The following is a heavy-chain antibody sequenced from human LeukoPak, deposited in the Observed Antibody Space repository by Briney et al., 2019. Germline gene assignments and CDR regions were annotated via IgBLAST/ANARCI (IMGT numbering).Heavy chain of an antibody. V-gene: IGHV1-69*06. CDR1: GGTFSSYA. D-gene: IGHD2-15*01. Sequence: ASVKLSCKASGGTFSSYAISWVRQAPGQGLEWMGGIIPIFGTANYAQKFQGRVTITADKSTSTAYMELSSLRSEDTAVYYCATGRSGRGVVVVAATYYYYGMDVWGKGTTVTVSS. CDR2: IIPIFGTA. J-gene: IGHJ6*04. CDR3: ATGRSGRGVVVVAATYYYYGMDV.